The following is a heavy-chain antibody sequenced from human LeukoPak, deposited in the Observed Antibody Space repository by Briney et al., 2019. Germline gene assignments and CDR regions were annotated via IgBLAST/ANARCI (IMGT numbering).Heavy chain of an antibody. CDR2: INHSGST. CDR1: GGSFSGYY. V-gene: IGHV4-34*01. D-gene: IGHD2-15*01. Sequence: SETLSLTCAVYGGSFSGYYWSWIRQPPGKGLEWIGEINHSGSTNYNPSLKSRVTISVDTSKNQFSLKLSSVTAADTAVYYCARVGLFGYCTRDTCHSPFDYWGQGTLVTVSS. CDR3: ARVGLFGYCTRDTCHSPFDY. J-gene: IGHJ4*02.